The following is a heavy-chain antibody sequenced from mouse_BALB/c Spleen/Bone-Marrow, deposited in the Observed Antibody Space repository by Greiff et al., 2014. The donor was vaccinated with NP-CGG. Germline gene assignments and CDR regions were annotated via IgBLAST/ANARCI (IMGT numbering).Heavy chain of an antibody. D-gene: IGHD2-14*01. V-gene: IGHV5-4*02. Sequence: EVKVEESGGGLVKPGGSLKLSCAASGFTFSDYYMYWVRQTPEKRLERVATISDAGSYTYYPDSVKGRFTISRDNAKNNLYLQMISLKSEDTAMYYCARDGDYRYAWFAYWGQGTLVTVST. CDR1: GFTFSDYY. J-gene: IGHJ3*01. CDR2: ISDAGSYT. CDR3: ARDGDYRYAWFAY.